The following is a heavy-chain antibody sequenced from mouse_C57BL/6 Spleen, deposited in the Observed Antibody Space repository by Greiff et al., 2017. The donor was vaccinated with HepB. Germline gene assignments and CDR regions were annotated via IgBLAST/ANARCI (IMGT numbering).Heavy chain of an antibody. CDR1: GFTFSDYY. V-gene: IGHV5-16*01. J-gene: IGHJ1*03. D-gene: IGHD1-1*01. CDR3: ARLPYYGSSYWYFDV. CDR2: INYDGSST. Sequence: EVKVVESEGGLVQPGSSMKLSCTASGFTFSDYYMAWVRQVPEKGLEWVANINYDGSSTYYLDSLKSRFIISRDNAKNILYLQMSSLKSEDTATYYCARLPYYGSSYWYFDVWGTGTTVTVSS.